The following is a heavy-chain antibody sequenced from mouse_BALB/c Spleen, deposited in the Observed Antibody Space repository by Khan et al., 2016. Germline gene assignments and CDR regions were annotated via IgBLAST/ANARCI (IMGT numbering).Heavy chain of an antibody. CDR2: IWSGGNT. D-gene: IGHD6-1*01. CDR1: GFSLSTYG. Sequence: QVQLKESGPGLVQPSQNLSITCTVSGFSLSTYGVHWIRQSPGEGLEWLGVIWSGGNTAYNAAFISRLSITKDNSKSQVFFKMNSLQPNDTAIYYCARSGHDWCFDVSGAGTPVTVCS. CDR3: ARSGHDWCFDV. J-gene: IGHJ1*01. V-gene: IGHV2-2*02.